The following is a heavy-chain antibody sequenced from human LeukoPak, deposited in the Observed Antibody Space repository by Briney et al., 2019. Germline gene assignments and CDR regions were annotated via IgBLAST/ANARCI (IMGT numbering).Heavy chain of an antibody. J-gene: IGHJ4*02. CDR2: ISVYNGKT. Sequence: ASVKVSCKASGYDFSSYGISWVRQAPGQGLQWMGWISVYNGKTNYGPLQGRVTMTTDTSTGTVYMELRNLRSEDTAIYYCARHMTTVVTSLDSWGQGTLVTVSS. CDR3: ARHMTTVVTSLDS. D-gene: IGHD4-23*01. CDR1: GYDFSSYG. V-gene: IGHV1-18*01.